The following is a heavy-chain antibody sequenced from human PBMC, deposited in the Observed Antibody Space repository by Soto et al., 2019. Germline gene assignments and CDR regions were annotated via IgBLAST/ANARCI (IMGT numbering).Heavy chain of an antibody. CDR2: IYTGGGT. CDR3: VRDGSGH. CDR1: GLTVSTNP. Sequence: EVQLLESGGGLVQPGGSLRLSCAASGLTVSTNPMSWVRQAPGKGLEWVSVIYTGGGTHYADSVKGRFTISRDNSKTTVNLQMNSLRHEDTAVYYCVRDGSGHWGQRTLVTVSS. J-gene: IGHJ1*01. V-gene: IGHV3-66*01.